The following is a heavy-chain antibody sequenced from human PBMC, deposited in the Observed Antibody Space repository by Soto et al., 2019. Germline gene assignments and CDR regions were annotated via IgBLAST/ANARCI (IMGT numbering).Heavy chain of an antibody. CDR2: ISYDGSNK. J-gene: IGHJ3*02. CDR3: ARDQGYSSGWYDAFDI. CDR1: GFTFSSYA. Sequence: QVQLVESGGGVVQPGRSLRLSCAASGFTFSSYAMHWVRQAPGKGLEWVAVISYDGSNKYYADSVKGRFTISRDNSKNTLYLQMNSLRAEDTAVYYCARDQGYSSGWYDAFDIWGQGTMVTVSS. D-gene: IGHD6-19*01. V-gene: IGHV3-30-3*01.